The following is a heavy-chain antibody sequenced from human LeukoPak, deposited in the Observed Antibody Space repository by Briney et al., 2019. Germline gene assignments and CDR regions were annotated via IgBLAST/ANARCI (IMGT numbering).Heavy chain of an antibody. D-gene: IGHD3-22*01. V-gene: IGHV4-34*01. J-gene: IGHJ4*02. CDR2: INHSGST. CDR3: ARRVYYDSSGYYPY. CDR1: GGSFSGYY. Sequence: SETLSLTCAVYGGSFSGYYWSWIRQPPGKGLEWIGEINHSGSTNYNPSLKSRVTISVDTSKNQFPLKLSSVTAADTAVYYCARRVYYDSSGYYPYWGQGTLVTVSS.